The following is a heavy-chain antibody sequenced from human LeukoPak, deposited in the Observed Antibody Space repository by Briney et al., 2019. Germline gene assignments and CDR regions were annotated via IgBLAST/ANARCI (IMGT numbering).Heavy chain of an antibody. CDR1: GYTFSSYW. J-gene: IGHJ6*03. CDR3: IRTLIVATSPYMDV. CDR2: VNSDGTGT. D-gene: IGHD5-12*01. V-gene: IGHV3-74*01. Sequence: GGSLRLSCAASGYTFSSYWMHWVRQAPGKGLVWVSRVNSDGTGTTYADSVEGRFTISRDNAKNTVYLQMNSLRAEDTAIYYCIRTLIVATSPYMDVWGKGTTVTVSS.